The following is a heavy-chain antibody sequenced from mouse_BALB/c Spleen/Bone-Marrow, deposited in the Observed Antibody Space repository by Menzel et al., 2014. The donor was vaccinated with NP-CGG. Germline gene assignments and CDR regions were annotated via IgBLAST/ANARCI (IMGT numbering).Heavy chain of an antibody. J-gene: IGHJ2*01. CDR1: GYTFTSYY. Sequence: VQLQQSGAELVKPGASVKLSCKASGYTFTSYYMYWVKQRPGQGLEWIGEINPSYGGTNFNEKFKSRATLTVDKSSSTAYMQLSSLTSEDSAVYYCTRGRTWDFDYWGQGTTLTVSS. CDR3: TRGRTWDFDY. V-gene: IGHV1S81*02. CDR2: INPSYGGT. D-gene: IGHD4-1*01.